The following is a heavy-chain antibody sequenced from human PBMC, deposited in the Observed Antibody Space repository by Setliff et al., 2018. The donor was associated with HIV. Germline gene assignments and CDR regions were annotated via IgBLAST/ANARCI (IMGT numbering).Heavy chain of an antibody. CDR2: IRSKAYGGTT. J-gene: IGHJ6*02. D-gene: IGHD3-3*01. V-gene: IGHV3-49*04. Sequence: GGSLRLSCKTSGYTFGDYAMGWVRQAPGKGLEWVGFIRSKAYGGTTEYAASVKDRVTISRDDSKTIAYLQMNSLKTEDTAVYYCTRGGGYYNFWSGYSPVYYYGMDVWGQGTTVTAP. CDR3: TRGGGYYNFWSGYSPVYYYGMDV. CDR1: GYTFGDYA.